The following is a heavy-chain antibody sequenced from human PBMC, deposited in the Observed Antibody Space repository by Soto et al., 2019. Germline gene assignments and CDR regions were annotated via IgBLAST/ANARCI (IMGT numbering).Heavy chain of an antibody. CDR3: AREARRRSYGPFKAFDI. J-gene: IGHJ3*02. CDR1: GGSISSGDYY. Sequence: SETLSLTCTVSGGSISSGDYYWSWIRQPPGKGLEWIGYIYYSGSTYYNPSLKSRVTISVDTSKNQFSLKLSSVTAADTAVYYCAREARRRSYGPFKAFDIWGQGTMVTVSS. D-gene: IGHD5-18*01. V-gene: IGHV4-30-4*01. CDR2: IYYSGST.